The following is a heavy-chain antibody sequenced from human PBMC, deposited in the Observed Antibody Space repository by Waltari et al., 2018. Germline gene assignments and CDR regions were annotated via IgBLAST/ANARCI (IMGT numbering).Heavy chain of an antibody. CDR1: GFIFNNYW. Sequence: EVQLVESGGGLVQPGGSLRLSCAASGFIFNNYWMHWVRQAPGKGLGSVPLVNTDGSIPNSADPVKGRFTISRDNAKNTLFLQMNSLRAEDTAVYYCVMYSSSFLGDCWGQGTLVTVSS. V-gene: IGHV3-74*01. CDR2: VNTDGSIP. J-gene: IGHJ4*02. CDR3: VMYSSSFLGDC. D-gene: IGHD6-13*01.